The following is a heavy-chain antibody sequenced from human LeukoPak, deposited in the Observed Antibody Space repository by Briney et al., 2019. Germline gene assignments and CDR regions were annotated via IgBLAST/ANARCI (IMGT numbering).Heavy chain of an antibody. CDR1: GFTFSSDA. Sequence: GGSLRLSCAASGFTFSSDAMSWVRQAPGKGLELVSAISGSGGSTYYADSVKGRFTISRDNSKNTLYLQMNSLSAEDTAVYYCATEATACSGGRCHFDYWGQGTLVTVSS. J-gene: IGHJ4*02. V-gene: IGHV3-23*01. D-gene: IGHD2-15*01. CDR3: ATEATACSGGRCHFDY. CDR2: ISGSGGST.